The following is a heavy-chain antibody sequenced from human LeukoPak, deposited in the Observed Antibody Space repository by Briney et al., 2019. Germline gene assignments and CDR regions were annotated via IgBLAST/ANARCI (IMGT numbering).Heavy chain of an antibody. V-gene: IGHV3-48*03. Sequence: PGGSLSLSCVASGFTFINFEVNWVRQAPGKGLERVSYSSTSGGFRYYADSVKGRFTISRDNTKRTVYLQMDRLRVEDSALYYCAREWDSGTYRYFDFWGQGTLVTVSS. D-gene: IGHD1-26*01. CDR2: SSTSGGFR. CDR1: GFTFINFE. CDR3: AREWDSGTYRYFDF. J-gene: IGHJ4*02.